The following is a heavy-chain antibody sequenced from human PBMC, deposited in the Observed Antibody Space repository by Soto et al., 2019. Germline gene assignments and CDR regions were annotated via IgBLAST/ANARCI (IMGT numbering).Heavy chain of an antibody. CDR1: GFTFSDYY. CDR3: SRDPRLVDY. D-gene: IGHD1-26*01. J-gene: IGHJ4*02. CDR2: INGGGDVI. V-gene: IGHV3-11*01. Sequence: LRLSCVASGFTFSDYYMTWIRQAPGKGPEWISYINGGGDVIAYADSVKGRFTISRDNARRSVYLQMNSLTVDDTAVYYCSRDPRLVDYWGQGTLVTVSS.